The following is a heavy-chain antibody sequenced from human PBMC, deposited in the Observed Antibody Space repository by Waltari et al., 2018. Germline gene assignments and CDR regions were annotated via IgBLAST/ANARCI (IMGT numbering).Heavy chain of an antibody. CDR3: ATKRESSASGFDY. CDR1: GGSISSSRYY. Sequence: QLQLQESGPGLVKPSETLSFTCPVSGGSISSSRYYWGWIRQPPGKGLEWIGSGYYSGSTYYNPSLKSRVTISVDTSKNQFSLKLSSVTAADTAVYYCATKRESSASGFDYWGQGTLVTVSS. V-gene: IGHV4-39*01. J-gene: IGHJ4*02. D-gene: IGHD6-19*01. CDR2: GYYSGST.